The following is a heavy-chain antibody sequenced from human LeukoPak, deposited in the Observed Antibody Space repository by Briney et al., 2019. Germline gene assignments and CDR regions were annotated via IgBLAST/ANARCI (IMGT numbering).Heavy chain of an antibody. CDR2: INPSGGST. Sequence: ASVKVSCKASGYTFTSYYMHWVRQAPGQGLEWMGIINPSGGSTSYAQKFQGRVTMTRDTPTSTVYMELRSLRSDDTAVYYCARSGVVNYYYFMDVWGKGTTVTVSS. J-gene: IGHJ6*03. V-gene: IGHV1-46*01. CDR3: ARSGVVNYYYFMDV. D-gene: IGHD3-3*01. CDR1: GYTFTSYY.